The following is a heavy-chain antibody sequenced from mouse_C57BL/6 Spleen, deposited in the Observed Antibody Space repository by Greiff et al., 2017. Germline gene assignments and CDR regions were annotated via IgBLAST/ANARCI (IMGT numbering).Heavy chain of an antibody. CDR3: ARWGDFDY. CDR1: GYSITSGYY. CDR2: ISFDGSN. Sequence: VQLQQSGPGLVKPSQSLSLTCSVTGYSITSGYYWNWIRQFPGNILEWMGYISFDGSNNYNPSLKNRISITRDTSKNQFFLKLKSVTTEDTATYYCARWGDFDYWGQGTTLTVSS. V-gene: IGHV3-6*01. J-gene: IGHJ2*01.